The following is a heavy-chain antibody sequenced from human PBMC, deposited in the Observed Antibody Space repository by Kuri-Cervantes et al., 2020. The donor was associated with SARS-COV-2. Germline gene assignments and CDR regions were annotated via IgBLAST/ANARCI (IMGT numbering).Heavy chain of an antibody. Sequence: GSLRLSCAASGFTFSSYEMNWVRQAPGKGLEWIGGINHSGSTNYNPSLKSRVTISVDTSKNQFSLKLSSVTAADTAVYYCARELGLTTVNWFDPWGQGTLVTVSS. CDR2: INHSGST. CDR1: GFTFSSYE. CDR3: ARELGLTTVNWFDP. J-gene: IGHJ5*02. D-gene: IGHD4-17*01. V-gene: IGHV4-34*01.